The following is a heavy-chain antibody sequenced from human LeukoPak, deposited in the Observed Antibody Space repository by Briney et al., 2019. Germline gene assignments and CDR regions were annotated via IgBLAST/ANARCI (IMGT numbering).Heavy chain of an antibody. V-gene: IGHV3-23*01. Sequence: GGSLRLSCAASGFTFSSYAMSWVRQAPGKGLEWVSAISGSGGSTYYADSVKDRFTISRDNSKNTLYLQMNSLRAEDTAVYYCARDIVVVPAASAYWGQGTLVTVSS. J-gene: IGHJ4*02. CDR3: ARDIVVVPAASAY. D-gene: IGHD2-2*01. CDR2: ISGSGGST. CDR1: GFTFSSYA.